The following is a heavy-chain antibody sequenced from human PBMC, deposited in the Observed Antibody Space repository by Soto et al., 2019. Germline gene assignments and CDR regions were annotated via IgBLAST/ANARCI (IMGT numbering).Heavy chain of an antibody. J-gene: IGHJ4*02. CDR2: ISAHNGNT. CDR1: GYTFTSYG. D-gene: IGHD3-10*01. V-gene: IGHV1-18*01. Sequence: QVHLVQSGAEVKKPGASVKVSCKCSGYTFTSYGITWVRQAPGQGLERMGWISAHNGNTDSAQKLQGRVTVTRDTSTSTAYMELSSLRSDDTAVYYCARGRYGEYWGKGALVTVSS. CDR3: ARGRYGEY.